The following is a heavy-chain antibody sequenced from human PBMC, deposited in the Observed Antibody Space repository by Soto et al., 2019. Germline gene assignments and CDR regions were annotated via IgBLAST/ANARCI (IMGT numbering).Heavy chain of an antibody. J-gene: IGHJ4*02. CDR1: GYRFTSYW. Sequence: LKISCQASGYRFTSYWIAWVRQMPGKGLEWVGNIYPGDSDVKYSPAFEGHITISVDRSGSIAYLEWTSLKASDTAMYFCARHFDSSGYYPDYWGQGTLVTVSS. CDR2: IYPGDSDV. CDR3: ARHFDSSGYYPDY. V-gene: IGHV5-51*01. D-gene: IGHD3-22*01.